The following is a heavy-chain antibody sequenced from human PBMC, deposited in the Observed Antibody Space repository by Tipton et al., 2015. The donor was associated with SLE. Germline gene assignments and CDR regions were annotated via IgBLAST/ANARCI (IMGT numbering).Heavy chain of an antibody. CDR1: GGSFRGYY. CDR3: ARGNSSGWYRGAFDI. V-gene: IGHV4-34*01. CDR2: INHSGST. Sequence: TLSLTCAVYGGSFRGYYWSWIRQPPGKGLEWIGEINHSGSTNYNPSLKSRVTISVDTSKNQFSLKLSSVTAADTAVYYCARGNSSGWYRGAFDIWGQGTMVTVSS. J-gene: IGHJ3*02. D-gene: IGHD6-19*01.